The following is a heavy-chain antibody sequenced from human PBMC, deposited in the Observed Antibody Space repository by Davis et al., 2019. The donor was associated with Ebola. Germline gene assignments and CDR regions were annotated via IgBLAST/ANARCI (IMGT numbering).Heavy chain of an antibody. CDR2: IQYDGREK. D-gene: IGHD3-10*01. CDR1: GFTFNTYW. J-gene: IGHJ4*02. CDR3: GRGFSFVGY. Sequence: GGSLRLSCTASGFTFNTYWMTWVRQAPGKGLEWVAKIQYDGREKYYVDSVKGRFTISRDNAKNSLYLQMNSLRVEDTAVYYCGRGFSFVGYWGQGTLVTVSS. V-gene: IGHV3-7*03.